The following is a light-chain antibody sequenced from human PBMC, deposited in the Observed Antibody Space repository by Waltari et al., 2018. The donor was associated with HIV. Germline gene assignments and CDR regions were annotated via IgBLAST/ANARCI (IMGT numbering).Light chain of an antibody. CDR2: GAS. J-gene: IGKJ4*01. CDR1: QSVSSRY. Sequence: EIVLTQSPGTLSLSAGERATLSCRASQSVSSRYLAWYQQKPGQAPRLLSYGASSRATGIPDRFSGSGSGTDFTLTISRLEPEDFAVYYCQQYGRSPPVTFGGGTKVEIK. CDR3: QQYGRSPPVT. V-gene: IGKV3-20*01.